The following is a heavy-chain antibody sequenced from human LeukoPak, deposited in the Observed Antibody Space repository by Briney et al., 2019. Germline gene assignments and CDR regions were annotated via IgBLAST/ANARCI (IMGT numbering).Heavy chain of an antibody. CDR3: ARDRLRYFDWLLLAFDP. V-gene: IGHV1-46*01. D-gene: IGHD3-9*01. CDR1: GYTFTSYY. Sequence: ASVKVSCKASGYTFTSYYMHWVRQAPGQGLEWMGIINPSGGSTSYAQKFQGRVTMTRDTSTSTVYMELSSLRSEDTAVYYCARDRLRYFDWLLLAFDPWGQGTLVTVSS. J-gene: IGHJ5*02. CDR2: INPSGGST.